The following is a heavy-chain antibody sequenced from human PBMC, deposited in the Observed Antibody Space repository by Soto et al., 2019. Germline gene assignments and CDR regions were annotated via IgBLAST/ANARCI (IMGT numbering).Heavy chain of an antibody. CDR3: AKRIMSTIGHFDS. J-gene: IGHJ4*02. CDR2: ISGIGHST. CDR1: GFTFSSYA. Sequence: EVLLLESGGGLVQPGGSLRLSCAASGFTFSSYAMGWVRQAPGKGLEWVSAISGIGHSTYYADSVKGRFTISRDNSKNTLYLQMNSLSADDTAVYYCAKRIMSTIGHFDSWGQGTLVTVSS. D-gene: IGHD5-12*01. V-gene: IGHV3-23*01.